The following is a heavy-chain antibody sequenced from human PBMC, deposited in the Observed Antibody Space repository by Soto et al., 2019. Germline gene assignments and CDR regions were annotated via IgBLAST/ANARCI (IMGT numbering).Heavy chain of an antibody. Sequence: GGSLSLSCSASGFTFSSYVMHWVRQAPGKGLEWVAVISYDGSNKYYADSVKGRFTISRDNSKNTLYLQMNSLRAEDTAVYYCAKGGQALVGATPDFDYWGQGTLVTVSS. CDR1: GFTFSSYV. CDR2: ISYDGSNK. CDR3: AKGGQALVGATPDFDY. V-gene: IGHV3-30*18. D-gene: IGHD1-26*01. J-gene: IGHJ4*02.